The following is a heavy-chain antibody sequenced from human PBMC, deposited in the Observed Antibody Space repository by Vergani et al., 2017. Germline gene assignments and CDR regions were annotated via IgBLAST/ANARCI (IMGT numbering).Heavy chain of an antibody. CDR2: INHSGST. Sequence: QVQLQQWGAGLLKPSETLSLTCAVYGGSFSGYYWSWIRQPPGKGLEWIGEINHSGSTNYNPSLKSRVTISVDTSKNQFSLKLSSVTAADTAVYYCARLRGGLSTYYFDYWGQGTLVTVSS. V-gene: IGHV4-34*01. CDR1: GGSFSGYY. D-gene: IGHD3-10*01. J-gene: IGHJ4*02. CDR3: ARLRGGLSTYYFDY.